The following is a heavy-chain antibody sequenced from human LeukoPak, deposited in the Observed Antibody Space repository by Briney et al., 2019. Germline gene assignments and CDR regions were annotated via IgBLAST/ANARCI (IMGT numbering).Heavy chain of an antibody. D-gene: IGHD3-22*01. J-gene: IGHJ2*01. Sequence: GGSLRLSCAASGFTFSSYAMSWVRQAPGKGLEWVSAISGSGGSTYYADSVKGRFTISRDNSKNTLHLQMNSLRAEDTAVYYCADSPHDSSGYSNWYFDLWGRGTLVTVSS. V-gene: IGHV3-23*01. CDR1: GFTFSSYA. CDR3: ADSPHDSSGYSNWYFDL. CDR2: ISGSGGST.